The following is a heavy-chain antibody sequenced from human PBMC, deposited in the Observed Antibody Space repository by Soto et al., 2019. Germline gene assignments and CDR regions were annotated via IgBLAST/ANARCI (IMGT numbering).Heavy chain of an antibody. J-gene: IGHJ5*02. CDR3: AREFVGSYSSSTKLHWFDP. D-gene: IGHD6-6*01. V-gene: IGHV4-31*03. Sequence: SETLSLTCTVSGGSISSGGYYWSWIRQHPGKGLEWIGYIYYSGSTYYNPSLKSRVTISVDTSKNQFSLKLSSVTAADTAVYYCAREFVGSYSSSTKLHWFDPWGHGTLVTVSS. CDR1: GGSISSGGYY. CDR2: IYYSGST.